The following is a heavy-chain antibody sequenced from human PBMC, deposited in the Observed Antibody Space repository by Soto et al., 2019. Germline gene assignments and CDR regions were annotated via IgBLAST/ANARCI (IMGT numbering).Heavy chain of an antibody. CDR3: AKYCSGGSCTKGYYYYYGMDV. CDR1: GFTFSSYA. D-gene: IGHD2-15*01. J-gene: IGHJ6*02. Sequence: PGGSLRLSCAASGFTFSSYAMSWVRQAPGKGLEWVSAISGSGGSTYYADSVKGRFTISRDNSKNTLYLQMNSLRAEDTAVYYCAKYCSGGSCTKGYYYYYGMDVWGQGTTVTVSS. V-gene: IGHV3-23*01. CDR2: ISGSGGST.